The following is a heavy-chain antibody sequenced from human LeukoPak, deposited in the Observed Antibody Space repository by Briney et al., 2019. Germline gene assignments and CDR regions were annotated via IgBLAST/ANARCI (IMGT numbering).Heavy chain of an antibody. Sequence: KPSETLSLTCSVPGGSISSFYWNWIRQPPGKGLEWIGYMSNSGSTNHNPSLKSRLTISVDTSKNHLSLRLSSVTAADTAVYYCARGNYDDSYAYGGDFDSWGQGTLVTVSS. D-gene: IGHD3-16*01. CDR1: GGSISSFY. V-gene: IGHV4-59*01. J-gene: IGHJ4*02. CDR3: ARGNYDDSYAYGGDFDS. CDR2: MSNSGST.